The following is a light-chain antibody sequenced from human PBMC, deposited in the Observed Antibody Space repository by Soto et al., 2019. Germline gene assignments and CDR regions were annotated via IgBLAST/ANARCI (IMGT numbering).Light chain of an antibody. CDR3: LSYADTAYV. J-gene: IGLJ1*01. Sequence: QSALTQPPSASGSPGQSVTISSAGTSSDVGGYNYVSWYQQYPGKVPKLMIYEVSERPSGVPDRFSGSKSGNTAFLTVSGLQAEDEADYYCLSYADTAYVFGTGTKLTVL. CDR2: EVS. V-gene: IGLV2-8*01. CDR1: SSDVGGYNY.